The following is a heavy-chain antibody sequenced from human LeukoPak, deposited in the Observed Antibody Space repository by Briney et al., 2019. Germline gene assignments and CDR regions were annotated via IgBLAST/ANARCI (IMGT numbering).Heavy chain of an antibody. V-gene: IGHV3-49*04. Sequence: GGSLRLSCTVSGFTFGDYAMGWVRQAPGKGLEWVGLIRRKVSGATTEYAASVKGRFTISGDDSKSIAYLQMNSLKTEDTAMYYCTRNIYCSGGSCSYYFDYWGQGTLVTVSS. CDR1: GFTFGDYA. J-gene: IGHJ4*02. CDR2: IRRKVSGATT. CDR3: TRNIYCSGGSCSYYFDY. D-gene: IGHD2-15*01.